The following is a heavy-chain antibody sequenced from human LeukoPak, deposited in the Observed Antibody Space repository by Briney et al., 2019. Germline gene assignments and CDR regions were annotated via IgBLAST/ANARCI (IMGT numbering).Heavy chain of an antibody. CDR2: IIPFLDIA. D-gene: IGHD2-2*01. V-gene: IGHV1-69*04. Sequence: SVKVSCRASGGTFSNYAISWVRQAPGQGLEWMGRIIPFLDIADYAQRFRGRFTITADKSTSTAYMELSSLRSEDTAVYYCASGEGCSSNSCKLDYWGQGTLVTVSS. J-gene: IGHJ4*02. CDR3: ASGEGCSSNSCKLDY. CDR1: GGTFSNYA.